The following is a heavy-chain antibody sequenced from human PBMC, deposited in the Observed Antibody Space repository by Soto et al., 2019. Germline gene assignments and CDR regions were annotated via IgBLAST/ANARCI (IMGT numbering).Heavy chain of an antibody. J-gene: IGHJ6*03. D-gene: IGHD5-12*01. CDR3: ARESGGATATLDYYYFYMAV. Sequence: QVQLVQSGAEVKRPGASVTVSCRSSGDTFNDYYIHWVRQAPGQGLEWMGWINPNGGGTKYAQKFQGWVSMTRDTSIRTVYMQMSRLRSDDTAVDYCARESGGATATLDYYYFYMAVWGTGTTVTVSS. CDR2: INPNGGGT. V-gene: IGHV1-2*04. CDR1: GDTFNDYY.